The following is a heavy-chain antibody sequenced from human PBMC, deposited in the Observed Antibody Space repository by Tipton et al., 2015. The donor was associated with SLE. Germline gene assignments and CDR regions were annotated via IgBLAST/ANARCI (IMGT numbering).Heavy chain of an antibody. D-gene: IGHD3-22*01. J-gene: IGHJ3*02. CDR3: AREKSSGYYSGAFDI. V-gene: IGHV4-34*01. Sequence: TLSLTCAVYGGSFSGYYWSWIRQPPGKGLEWIGEINHSGSTNYNPSLKSRVTISVDTPKNQFSLKLSSVTAADTAVYYCAREKSSGYYSGAFDIWGQGTMVTVSS. CDR1: GGSFSGYY. CDR2: INHSGST.